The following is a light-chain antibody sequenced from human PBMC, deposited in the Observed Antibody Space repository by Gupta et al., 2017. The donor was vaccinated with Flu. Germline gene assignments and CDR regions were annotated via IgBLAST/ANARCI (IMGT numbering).Light chain of an antibody. CDR3: QQYNDWPPWT. Sequence: IMMTQSPATLSVSPGERVTLSCRASQSVSSNLAWYQQKPGQAPRLLIYGSSTRDTGVPARFSGSGYGTEFTLTISSRQSEDFAIYYCQQYNDWPPWTFGQGTKVEI. CDR2: GSS. V-gene: IGKV3-15*01. J-gene: IGKJ1*01. CDR1: QSVSSN.